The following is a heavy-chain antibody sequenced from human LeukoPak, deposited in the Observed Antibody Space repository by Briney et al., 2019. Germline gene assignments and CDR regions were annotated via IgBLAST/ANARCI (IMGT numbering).Heavy chain of an antibody. V-gene: IGHV3-21*01. CDR1: GFTFSSYS. Sequence: GGSLRLSCAASGFTFSSYSMNWVRQAPGKGLEWVSSISSSSSYIYYADSVKGRFTISRDNAKNSLYLQMNSLRAEDTAVYYCARVLILSSYYYYGMDVWGQGTTVTVSS. J-gene: IGHJ6*02. D-gene: IGHD3-3*02. CDR2: ISSSSSYI. CDR3: ARVLILSSYYYYGMDV.